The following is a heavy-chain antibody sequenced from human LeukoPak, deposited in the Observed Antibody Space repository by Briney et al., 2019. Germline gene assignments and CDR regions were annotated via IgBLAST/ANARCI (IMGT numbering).Heavy chain of an antibody. CDR3: ANAGYSSGWYVLDY. CDR1: GFTFSSYG. J-gene: IGHJ4*02. D-gene: IGHD6-19*01. CDR2: ISYDGSYK. V-gene: IGHV3-30*18. Sequence: GRSLRLSCAASGFTFSSYGMHWVRQAPGKGLEWLSIISYDGSYKYYTDSVKGRFTISRDNSKNTLYLQMNSLRAEDTAVYYCANAGYSSGWYVLDYWGQGTLVTVSS.